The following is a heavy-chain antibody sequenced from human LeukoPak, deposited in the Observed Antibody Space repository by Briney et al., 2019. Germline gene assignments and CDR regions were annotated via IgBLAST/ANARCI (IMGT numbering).Heavy chain of an antibody. D-gene: IGHD5-18*01. CDR2: IIPILGIA. V-gene: IGHV1-69*04. Sequence: SVKVSCKASGGTFSSYAISWVRQAPGQGLEWMGRIIPILGIANYAQKFQGRVTITADKSTSTAYMELSSLRSEDTAVYYCARDRRTRGYSYGGLFDYWGQGTLITVSS. CDR1: GGTFSSYA. CDR3: ARDRRTRGYSYGGLFDY. J-gene: IGHJ4*02.